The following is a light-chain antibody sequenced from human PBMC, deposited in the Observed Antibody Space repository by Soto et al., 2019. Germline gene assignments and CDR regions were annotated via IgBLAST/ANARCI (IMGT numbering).Light chain of an antibody. CDR1: QSINSW. Sequence: DIQMPQSPSTLSASVGDRVTITCRASQSINSWLAWYQQKPGKAPKIVIYDASSLESGVPSRFSGSGSGTEFSLTISSLQPDDFATYYCQQYKNYPRTFGQGTKVTVK. V-gene: IGKV1-5*01. CDR3: QQYKNYPRT. J-gene: IGKJ1*01. CDR2: DAS.